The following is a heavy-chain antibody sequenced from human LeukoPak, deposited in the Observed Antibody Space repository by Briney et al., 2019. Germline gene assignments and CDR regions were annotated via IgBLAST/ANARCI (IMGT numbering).Heavy chain of an antibody. Sequence: GGSLRLSCAASGFSFNSYEMNWVRQAPGKGLEWVSYIRSSGTTIYYADSVKGRFTISRDNATDSLYLQMNSLRAEDTAVYYCARHLSYGSGSYYNFGYWGQGTLVTVSS. J-gene: IGHJ4*02. V-gene: IGHV3-48*03. CDR1: GFSFNSYE. D-gene: IGHD3-10*01. CDR2: IRSSGTTI. CDR3: ARHLSYGSGSYYNFGY.